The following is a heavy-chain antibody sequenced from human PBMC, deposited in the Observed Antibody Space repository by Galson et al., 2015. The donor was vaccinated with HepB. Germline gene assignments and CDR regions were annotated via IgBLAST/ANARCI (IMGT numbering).Heavy chain of an antibody. Sequence: SLRLSCAASGFTFSSYAMSWVRQAPGKGLEWVSAISGSGGNTYYADSVKGRFTISRDNSKNTLYLQMNSLRAEDTAVYYCAKERGYSGYYPDYWGQGTLVTVSS. CDR2: ISGSGGNT. J-gene: IGHJ4*02. V-gene: IGHV3-23*01. CDR1: GFTFSSYA. D-gene: IGHD5-12*01. CDR3: AKERGYSGYYPDY.